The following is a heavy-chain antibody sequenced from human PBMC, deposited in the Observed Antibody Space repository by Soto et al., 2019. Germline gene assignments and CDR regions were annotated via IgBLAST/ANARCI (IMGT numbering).Heavy chain of an antibody. V-gene: IGHV4-39*01. CDR2: IYSSGNT. CDR3: ARPGAGRPHWYFDL. D-gene: IGHD1-26*01. J-gene: IGHJ2*01. Sequence: QLQLQESGPGLVKPAETLSLTCIVSGGSISSSNYYWGWIRQPPGKGLEWIGSIYSSGNTYYNRTLKSRGAISVDTSKNQFALNLSSVTAAYTALYYGARPGAGRPHWYFDLCGRGTLVTVSS. CDR1: GGSISSSNYY.